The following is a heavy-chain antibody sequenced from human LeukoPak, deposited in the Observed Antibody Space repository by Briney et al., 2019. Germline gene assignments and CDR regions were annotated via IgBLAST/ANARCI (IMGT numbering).Heavy chain of an antibody. CDR3: ARGPSSGQYVSPLDY. J-gene: IGHJ4*02. V-gene: IGHV4-59*01. CDR2: LYYSGTA. CDR1: GDSISSFS. D-gene: IGHD6-25*01. Sequence: SETLSLTCTVSGDSISSFSRSWIRQSPGKRLEWIGYLYYSGTANYNPSLRSRVTISSDTSKNQFSLKLSSLTAADTAMYYCARGPSSGQYVSPLDYWGQGTLVTVSS.